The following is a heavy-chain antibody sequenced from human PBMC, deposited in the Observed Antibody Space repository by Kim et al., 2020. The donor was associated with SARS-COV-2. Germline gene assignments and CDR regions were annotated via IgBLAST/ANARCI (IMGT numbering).Heavy chain of an antibody. Sequence: AQKFQGRVTMTRDTSISTAYMELSRLRSDDTAVYYCARVQQQYLLDSDYWGQGTLVTVSS. CDR3: ARVQQQYLLDSDY. J-gene: IGHJ4*02. V-gene: IGHV1-2*02. D-gene: IGHD6-13*01.